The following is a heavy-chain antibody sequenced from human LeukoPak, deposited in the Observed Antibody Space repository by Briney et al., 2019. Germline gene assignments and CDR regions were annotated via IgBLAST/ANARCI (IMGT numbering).Heavy chain of an antibody. CDR3: ARDRGYSSDDY. CDR1: GFTFSSYE. J-gene: IGHJ4*02. Sequence: GGSLRLSCAASGFTFSSYEMNWVRQAPGQGLEWVSYISSSGSTIYYADSVKGRFTISRDNAKNSLYLQMDSLRAEDTAVYYCARDRGYSSDDYWGQGTLVTVSS. D-gene: IGHD4-11*01. CDR2: ISSSGSTI. V-gene: IGHV3-48*03.